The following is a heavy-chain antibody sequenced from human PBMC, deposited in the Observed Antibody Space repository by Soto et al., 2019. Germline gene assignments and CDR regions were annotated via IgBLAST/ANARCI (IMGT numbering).Heavy chain of an antibody. CDR3: ARKVTTVTTYGAFDI. CDR2: IIPILGIA. CDR1: GGTFSSYA. Sequence: SVKVSCKASGGTFSSYAISWVRQAPGQGLEWMGRIIPILGIANYAQKFQGRVTITADKSTSTAYMELSSLRSEDTAVYYCARKVTTVTTYGAFDIWGQGTMVTVSS. D-gene: IGHD4-4*01. V-gene: IGHV1-69*04. J-gene: IGHJ3*02.